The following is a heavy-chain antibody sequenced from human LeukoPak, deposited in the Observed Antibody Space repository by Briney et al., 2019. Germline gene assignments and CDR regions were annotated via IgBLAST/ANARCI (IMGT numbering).Heavy chain of an antibody. CDR2: ISYDGSNK. CDR1: GFTFSSYA. CDR3: AKITYYYGSGSYFNFDY. J-gene: IGHJ4*02. Sequence: GGSLRLSCAASGFTFSSYAMSWVRQAPGKGLEWVAVISYDGSNKYYADSVKGRFTISRDNSKNTLYLQMNSLRAEDTAVYYCAKITYYYGSGSYFNFDYWGQGTLVTVSS. D-gene: IGHD3-10*01. V-gene: IGHV3-30-3*02.